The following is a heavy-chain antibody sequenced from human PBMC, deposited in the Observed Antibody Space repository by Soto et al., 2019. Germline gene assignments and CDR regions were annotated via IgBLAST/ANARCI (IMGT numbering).Heavy chain of an antibody. V-gene: IGHV7-4-1*01. CDR3: AREYRPIVPAATLYYYYGMDV. D-gene: IGHD2-2*01. J-gene: IGHJ6*02. CDR2: INTNTGNP. Sequence: ASVKVSFKASGYTFTSYAMNWVRQAPGQGLEWMGWINTNTGNPTYAQGFTGRFVFSLDTSVSTAYLQICSLKAEDTAVYYCAREYRPIVPAATLYYYYGMDVWGQGTTVTVSS. CDR1: GYTFTSYA.